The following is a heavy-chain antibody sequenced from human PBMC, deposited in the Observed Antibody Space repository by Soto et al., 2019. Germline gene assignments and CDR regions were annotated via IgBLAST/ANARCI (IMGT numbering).Heavy chain of an antibody. Sequence: GGSLRLSCAASGFTFSSYAMSWVRQAPGKGLEWVSAISGSGGSTYYADSVKGRFTISRDNSKNTLYLQMNSLRAEDTAVYYCAKDLRCSGGSCFGYYYMDVWGKGTTVTVSS. V-gene: IGHV3-23*01. CDR1: GFTFSSYA. D-gene: IGHD2-15*01. J-gene: IGHJ6*03. CDR3: AKDLRCSGGSCFGYYYMDV. CDR2: ISGSGGST.